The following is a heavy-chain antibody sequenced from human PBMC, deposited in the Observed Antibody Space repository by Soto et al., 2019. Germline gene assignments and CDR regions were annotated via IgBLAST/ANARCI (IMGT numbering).Heavy chain of an antibody. J-gene: IGHJ6*02. CDR1: GFTFSSYA. V-gene: IGHV3-64*01. CDR2: ISSNGGST. CDR3: ARGRGCSSTSCYYYYGMDV. Sequence: GGSLRLSCAASGFTFSSYAMHWVRQAPGKGLEYVSAISSNGGSTYYANSVKGRFTISRDNSKNTLYLQMGSLRAEDMAVYYCARGRGCSSTSCYYYYGMDVWGQGTTVTVSS. D-gene: IGHD2-2*01.